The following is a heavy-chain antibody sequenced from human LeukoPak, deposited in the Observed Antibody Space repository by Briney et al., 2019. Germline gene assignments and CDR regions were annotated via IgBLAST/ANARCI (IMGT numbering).Heavy chain of an antibody. CDR2: ISSSSSYI. D-gene: IGHD2-8*01. CDR1: GFTFSSYS. CDR3: ARGGHCTNGVCYIKFDY. V-gene: IGHV3-21*01. J-gene: IGHJ4*02. Sequence: PGGSLRLSCAASGFTFSSYSMNWVRLAPGKGLEWVSSISSSSSYIYYADSVKGRFTISRDNAKNSLYLQMNSLRAEDTAVYYCARGGHCTNGVCYIKFDYWGQGTPVTVSS.